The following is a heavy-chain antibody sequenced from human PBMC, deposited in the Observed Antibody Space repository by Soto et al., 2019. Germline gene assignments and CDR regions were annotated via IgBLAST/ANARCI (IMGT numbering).Heavy chain of an antibody. V-gene: IGHV3-9*01. D-gene: IGHD1-1*01. J-gene: IGHJ4*02. CDR2: ISWNSGSI. Sequence: EVQLVESGGGLVQPGRSLRLSCAASGFTFDDYAMHWVRQAPGKGLERVSGISWNSGSIGYADSVKGRFTISRDNAKNSLYLQMNSLRAEDTALYYCAKDTPETRMSYWGQGTLVTVSS. CDR1: GFTFDDYA. CDR3: AKDTPETRMSY.